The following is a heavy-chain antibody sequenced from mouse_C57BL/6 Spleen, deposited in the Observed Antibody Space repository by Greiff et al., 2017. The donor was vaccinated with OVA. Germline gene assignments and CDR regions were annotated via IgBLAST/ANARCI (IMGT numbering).Heavy chain of an antibody. Sequence: DVKLVESGPGLVKPSQSLSLTCSVTGYSITSGYYWNWIRQFPGNKLEWMGYISYDGSTNYNPSLKNRISITRDTSKNQFFLKLNSVTTEDTATYYCAREKNDYDGFAYWGQGTLVTVSA. CDR2: ISYDGST. D-gene: IGHD2-4*01. J-gene: IGHJ3*01. CDR1: GYSITSGYY. CDR3: AREKNDYDGFAY. V-gene: IGHV3-6*01.